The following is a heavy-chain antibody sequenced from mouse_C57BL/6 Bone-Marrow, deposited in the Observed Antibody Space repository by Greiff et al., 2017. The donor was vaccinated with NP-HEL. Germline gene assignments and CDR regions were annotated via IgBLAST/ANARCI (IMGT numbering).Heavy chain of an antibody. CDR3: TVSYGYFDV. Sequence: EVQLQQSGAELVRPGASVKLSCTASGFNIKDDYMHWVKPRPEQGLEWIGWIDPENGDTEYASKFQGKATITADTYSNTAYLQLSSLTSEDTAVYYCTVSYGYFDVWGTGTTVTVSS. CDR1: GFNIKDDY. J-gene: IGHJ1*03. CDR2: IDPENGDT. V-gene: IGHV14-4*01.